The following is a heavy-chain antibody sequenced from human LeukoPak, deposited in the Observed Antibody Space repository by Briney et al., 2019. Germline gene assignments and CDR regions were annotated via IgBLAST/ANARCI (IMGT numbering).Heavy chain of an antibody. CDR1: GYSFTSYW. J-gene: IGHJ3*02. CDR3: ARRGSGYCSGGSCYYAFDT. Sequence: GESLKISCKGSGYSFTSYWIGWVRQMPGKGLEWMGIIYPGDSDTRYSPSFQGQVTISADKSISTAYLQWSSLKASDTAMYYCARRGSGYCSGGSCYYAFDTWGQGTMVTVSS. CDR2: IYPGDSDT. V-gene: IGHV5-51*01. D-gene: IGHD2-15*01.